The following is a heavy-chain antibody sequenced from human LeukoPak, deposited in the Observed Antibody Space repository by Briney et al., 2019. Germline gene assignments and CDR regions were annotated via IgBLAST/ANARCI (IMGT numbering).Heavy chain of an antibody. CDR3: ARDQGYSSSWLYYYYYGMDV. D-gene: IGHD6-13*01. J-gene: IGHJ6*02. CDR1: GFTFSSYW. V-gene: IGHV3-74*01. Sequence: GGSLRLSCAASGFTFSSYWMHWVRQAPGKGLVWVSRINSDGSSTSYADSVNGRFTISRDNAKNTLYLQMNSLRAEDTAVYYCARDQGYSSSWLYYYYYGMDVWGQGTTVTVSS. CDR2: INSDGSST.